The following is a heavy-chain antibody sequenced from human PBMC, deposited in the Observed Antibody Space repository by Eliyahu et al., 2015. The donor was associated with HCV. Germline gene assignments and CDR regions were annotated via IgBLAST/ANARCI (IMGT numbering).Heavy chain of an antibody. Sequence: VESGGSLVKPGVSLRLSCPASGFKLSSHTMHWVRQAPGKGLEWVXXISSTXTYTNYADSVKGRFTVXRDNAKNFLYLEMASLRAEDSALYFCTRGRGAAAGGGFDPWGQGTLVTVSS. J-gene: IGHJ5*02. V-gene: IGHV3-21*06. CDR2: ISSTXTYT. D-gene: IGHD6-13*01. CDR1: GFKLSSHT. CDR3: TRGRGAAAGGGFDP.